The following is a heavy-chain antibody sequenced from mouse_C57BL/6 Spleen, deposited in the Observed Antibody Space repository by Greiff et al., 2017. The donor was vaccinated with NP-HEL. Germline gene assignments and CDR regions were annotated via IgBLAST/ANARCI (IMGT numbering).Heavy chain of an antibody. J-gene: IGHJ2*01. CDR3: ARDGNYGPFDY. Sequence: VQLQQPGAELVRPGSSVKLSCKASGYTFTSYWMHWVKQRPIQGLEWIGNIDPSDSETHYNQKFKDKATLTGDKSSSTAYMQLSSLTSENSAVYYCARDGNYGPFDYWGQGTTLTVSS. CDR2: IDPSDSET. V-gene: IGHV1-52*01. D-gene: IGHD2-1*01. CDR1: GYTFTSYW.